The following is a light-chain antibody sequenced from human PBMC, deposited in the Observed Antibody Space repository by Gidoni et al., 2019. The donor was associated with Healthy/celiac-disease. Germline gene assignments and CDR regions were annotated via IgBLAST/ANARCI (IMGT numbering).Light chain of an antibody. V-gene: IGLV2-14*03. CDR2: DVS. Sequence: QSALTQPASVSGSPGQSITISCPGNISDVGGYTYVSWYQQHPGKAPKLMIYDVSNRPSGVSTRFSGSKSGNTASMTSSGLQAEDEADYYCRSYTSSSTRVFGGGTKLTVL. J-gene: IGLJ2*01. CDR1: ISDVGGYTY. CDR3: RSYTSSSTRV.